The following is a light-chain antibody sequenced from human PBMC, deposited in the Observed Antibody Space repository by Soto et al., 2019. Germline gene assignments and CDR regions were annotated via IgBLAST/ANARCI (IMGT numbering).Light chain of an antibody. CDR2: AAS. Sequence: DIEMTQSPSSLSASVGDRVTITCRASQGISNFLAWYQHKPGKVPKLLIYAASTLQSGVPSRFSGSGSGRDFALTISSLQPEDVATYYCQKYRSAPSLTFGGGTKVESK. CDR3: QKYRSAPSLT. CDR1: QGISNF. J-gene: IGKJ4*01. V-gene: IGKV1-27*01.